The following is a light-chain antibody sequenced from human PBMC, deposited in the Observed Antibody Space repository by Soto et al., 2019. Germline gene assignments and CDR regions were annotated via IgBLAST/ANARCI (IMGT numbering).Light chain of an antibody. V-gene: IGLV2-14*01. CDR1: SSDFGGYNY. Sequence: QSALTQPASASGSPGQSITISCTGTSSDFGGYNYVSWYQQYPGKAPKLMIYDVSNRPSGVSNRFSGSKSGNTASLTISGLQAEDEANYYCSSYTSSSTLVFGGGTQLTVL. CDR3: SSYTSSSTLV. CDR2: DVS. J-gene: IGLJ2*01.